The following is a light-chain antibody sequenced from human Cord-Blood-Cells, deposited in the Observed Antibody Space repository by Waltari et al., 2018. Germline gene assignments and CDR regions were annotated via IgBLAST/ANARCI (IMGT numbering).Light chain of an antibody. V-gene: IGKV3-20*01. CDR1: QSVSSSY. Sequence: EIVLTQSPGTLSLSPGERATLSCRASQSVSSSYLAWYQHKPGQAPRLLIYGASSRATGIPDRCSGSGSGTDFTLTISRLEPEDFAVYYCQQYGSSPTFGGGTKVEIK. J-gene: IGKJ4*01. CDR2: GAS. CDR3: QQYGSSPT.